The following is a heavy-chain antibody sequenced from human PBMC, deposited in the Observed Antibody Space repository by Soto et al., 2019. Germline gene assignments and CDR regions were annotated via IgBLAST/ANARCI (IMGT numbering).Heavy chain of an antibody. V-gene: IGHV3-23*01. CDR1: GFTCTGFA. CDR2: ISGSGGST. J-gene: IGHJ4*02. CDR3: AKAGYGEVVFAY. Sequence: PGGSLRHRCSAAGFTCTGFASRWVRKETGKGLEWVSAISGSGGSTYYADSVKGRFTISRDNSKNTLYLQMNSLRAEDTSVYYCAKAGYGEVVFAYWGQGTLVTVTS. D-gene: IGHD4-17*01.